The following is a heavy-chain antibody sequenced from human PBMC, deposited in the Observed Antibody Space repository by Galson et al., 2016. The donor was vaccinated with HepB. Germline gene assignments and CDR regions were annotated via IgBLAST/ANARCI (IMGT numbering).Heavy chain of an antibody. CDR2: IYWDDDT. V-gene: IGHV2-5*02. D-gene: IGHD3-10*01. CDR3: AHSRAGELFFDY. CDR1: GESLSTSGVG. J-gene: IGHJ4*02. Sequence: PALVKPTQTLTLTCSISGESLSTSGVGVGWIRQPPGKALESLALIYWDDDTRYSPSLRSRLTITKDTSKNQVVLTMTNMDPVDTATYYCAHSRAGELFFDYWGQGTLATVSS.